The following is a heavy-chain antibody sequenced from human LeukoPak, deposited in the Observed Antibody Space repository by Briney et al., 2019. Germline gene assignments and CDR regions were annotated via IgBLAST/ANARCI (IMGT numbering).Heavy chain of an antibody. D-gene: IGHD6-19*01. Sequence: GGSPRLSCAASGFTFSSYGMHWVRQAPGKGLEGVAFIRYDGSNKYYADAVKGRFTISRDNSKNTLYLQMNSLRAEDTAVYYCAKDRAVAAPYYYYYMDVWGKGTTVTVSS. J-gene: IGHJ6*03. CDR1: GFTFSSYG. V-gene: IGHV3-30*02. CDR2: IRYDGSNK. CDR3: AKDRAVAAPYYYYYMDV.